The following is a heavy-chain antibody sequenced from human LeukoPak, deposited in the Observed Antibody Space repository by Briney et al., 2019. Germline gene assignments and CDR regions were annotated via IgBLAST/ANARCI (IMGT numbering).Heavy chain of an antibody. D-gene: IGHD3-10*01. CDR3: ARVGGSGSSGDYYFYMDV. CDR2: MNPNSGNT. CDR1: GYTFTSYD. J-gene: IGHJ6*03. V-gene: IGHV1-8*01. Sequence: ASVKVSRKASGYTFTSYDINWVRQATGQGLEWMGWMNPNSGNTGYAQKFQGRVTMTRNTSISTAYMELSSLRSEDTAGYYCARVGGSGSSGDYYFYMDVWGKGTTVTIFS.